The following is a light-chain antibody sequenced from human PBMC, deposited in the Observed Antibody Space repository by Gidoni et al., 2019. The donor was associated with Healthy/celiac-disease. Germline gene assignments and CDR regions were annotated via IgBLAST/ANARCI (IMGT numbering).Light chain of an antibody. CDR1: PSISRW. J-gene: IGKJ2*01. CDR3: QQYNSYSYT. CDR2: KAY. V-gene: IGKV1-5*03. Sequence: DIHMTHSPSTLSASVGDRVTSPCRASPSISRWLAWYQQKPGKAPKLLIYKAYSLESGVPSRFRGSGSGTEFTLTISSLQPDDFATYYCQQYNSYSYTFGQXTKLEIK.